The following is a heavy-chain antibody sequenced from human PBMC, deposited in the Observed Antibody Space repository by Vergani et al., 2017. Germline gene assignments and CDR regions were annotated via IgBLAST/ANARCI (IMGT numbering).Heavy chain of an antibody. CDR2: INPNSGGT. V-gene: IGHV1-2*02. Sequence: QVQLVQSGAEVKKPGASVKVSFKASGYTFTGYYMHWVRQAPGQGLEWMGWINPNSGGTNYAQKFQGRVTMTRDTSISTASMELSRLRFDDTAVYYCARSSSGRNMVRGVIIGGYWGQGTLVTVSS. CDR3: ARSSSGRNMVRGVIIGGY. D-gene: IGHD3-10*01. J-gene: IGHJ4*02. CDR1: GYTFTGYY.